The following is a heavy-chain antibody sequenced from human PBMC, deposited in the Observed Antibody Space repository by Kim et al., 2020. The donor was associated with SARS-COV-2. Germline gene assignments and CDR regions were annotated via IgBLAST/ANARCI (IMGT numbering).Heavy chain of an antibody. CDR2: ISYDGSNK. CDR3: ARDTDRSGSYAFDI. J-gene: IGHJ3*02. V-gene: IGHV3-30-3*01. Sequence: GGSLRLSCAASGFTFSSYAMHWVRQAPGKGLEWVAVISYDGSNKYYADSVKGRFTISRDNSKNTLYLQMNSLRAEDTAVYYCARDTDRSGSYAFDIWGQGTMVTVSS. D-gene: IGHD3-10*01. CDR1: GFTFSSYA.